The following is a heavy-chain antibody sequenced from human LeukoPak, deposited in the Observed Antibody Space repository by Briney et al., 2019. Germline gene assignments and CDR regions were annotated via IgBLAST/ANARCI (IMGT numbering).Heavy chain of an antibody. Sequence: SQTLSLTCVISGDSVSSESAAWNWIRQSQSRGLEWLVRTYYRSKWYNDYAVSVKGRILINPDTSKNQISLQLNSVSPDDTAVYYCAREGYSYNYYSMDVWGQGTTVTVSS. D-gene: IGHD2-15*01. CDR3: AREGYSYNYYSMDV. CDR2: TYYRSKWYN. J-gene: IGHJ6*02. CDR1: GDSVSSESAA. V-gene: IGHV6-1*01.